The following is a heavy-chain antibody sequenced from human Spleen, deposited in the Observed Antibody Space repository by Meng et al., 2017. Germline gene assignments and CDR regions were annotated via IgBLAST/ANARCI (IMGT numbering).Heavy chain of an antibody. CDR2: ISSSSSYI. D-gene: IGHD6-19*01. CDR1: GFTFSSYS. J-gene: IGHJ4*02. V-gene: IGHV3-21*01. Sequence: GESLKISCAASGFTFSSYSMNWVRQAPGKGLEWVSSISSSSSYIYYADSVKGRFTISRDNAKNSLYLQMNSLRAEDTAVYYCARDPNTSGWLGVVNYFDYWGQGTLVTVSS. CDR3: ARDPNTSGWLGVVNYFDY.